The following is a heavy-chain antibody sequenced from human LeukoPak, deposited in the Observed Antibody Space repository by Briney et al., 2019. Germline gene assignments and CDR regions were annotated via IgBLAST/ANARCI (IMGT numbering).Heavy chain of an antibody. J-gene: IGHJ4*02. CDR1: GGTFSIYA. V-gene: IGHV1-69*13. CDR3: AREGRTGYSSGWLDY. CDR2: IIPIFGTA. D-gene: IGHD6-19*01. Sequence: ASVKVSCKASGGTFSIYAISWVRQAPGQGREWMGGIIPIFGTANYAQKFQGRVTITADESTSTAYMELSSLRSEDTAVYYCAREGRTGYSSGWLDYWGQGTLVTVSS.